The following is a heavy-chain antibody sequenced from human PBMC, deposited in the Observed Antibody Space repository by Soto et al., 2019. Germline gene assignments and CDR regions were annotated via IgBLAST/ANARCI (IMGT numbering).Heavy chain of an antibody. CDR3: ARGAVAGTGLNWFAP. J-gene: IGHJ5*02. CDR1: GGSISNYY. Sequence: SETLSLTCTVSGGSISNYYWTWIRQPPGKGLEWIGYIYYSGNTNYNPSLKSRVTISLDTSKNQLSLKVSSGTAADTAVYYCARGAVAGTGLNWFAPWGQGTLVTVSS. V-gene: IGHV4-59*01. D-gene: IGHD6-19*01. CDR2: IYYSGNT.